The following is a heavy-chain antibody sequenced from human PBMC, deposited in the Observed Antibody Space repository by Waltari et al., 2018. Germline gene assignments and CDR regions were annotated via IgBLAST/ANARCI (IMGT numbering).Heavy chain of an antibody. CDR2: INQSGKT. CDR3: ARRNYCSSVTCYFDATSYYYYYMDV. D-gene: IGHD2-2*01. V-gene: IGHV4-34*01. CDR1: GGPFHAFF. J-gene: IGHJ6*03. Sequence: QVRIDQWGTGLLKPSETLSLSCADYGGPFHAFFLAWVRQPPGKGLECFGEINQSGKTYYNPSLKSRVTLSVDPSKSQFSLSLRSVTAADTAVYYCARRNYCSSVTCYFDATSYYYYYMDVWGKGTALIVSS.